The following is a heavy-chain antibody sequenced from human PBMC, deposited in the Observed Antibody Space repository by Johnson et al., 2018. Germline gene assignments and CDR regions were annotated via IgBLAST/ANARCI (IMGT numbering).Heavy chain of an antibody. V-gene: IGHV3-13*01. CDR3: ARDVVVTAFDI. Sequence: VQLVQSGGGVVQPGRSLRLSCAASGFTFSSYDMHWVRQATGKGLEWVSAIGTAGDTYYPGSVKGRFTISRDNAKNSLYLQMNSLRAEDTAVYYCARDVVVTAFDIWGQGTMVTVSS. D-gene: IGHD3-22*01. CDR2: IGTAGDT. CDR1: GFTFSSYD. J-gene: IGHJ3*02.